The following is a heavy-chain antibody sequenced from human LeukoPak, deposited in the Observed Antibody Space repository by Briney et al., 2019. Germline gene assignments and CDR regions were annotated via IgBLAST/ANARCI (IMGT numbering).Heavy chain of an antibody. CDR3: ARHGHWPYYYFDS. Sequence: GESLKISCKGFGYTFTNYWIGWVRQMPGKGLEWMGIIYPSDSDPIYSPSFQGQVTFSLDKSINTAYLQWSSLKASDTAIYYRARHGHWPYYYFDSWGQGTLVTVSS. V-gene: IGHV5-51*01. D-gene: IGHD3-10*01. CDR2: IYPSDSDP. CDR1: GYTFTNYW. J-gene: IGHJ4*02.